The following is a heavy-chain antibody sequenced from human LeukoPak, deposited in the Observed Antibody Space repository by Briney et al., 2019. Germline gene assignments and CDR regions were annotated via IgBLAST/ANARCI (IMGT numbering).Heavy chain of an antibody. CDR2: INHSGST. J-gene: IGHJ4*02. V-gene: IGHV4-39*07. CDR1: GGSISTSAYY. Sequence: SETLSLTCIVSGGSISTSAYYWGWIRQPPGKGLEWIGEINHSGSTNYNPSLKSRVTISVDTSKNQFSLKLSSVTAADTAVYYCAKSRSLYSRFDYWGQGTLVTVSS. D-gene: IGHD2-15*01. CDR3: AKSRSLYSRFDY.